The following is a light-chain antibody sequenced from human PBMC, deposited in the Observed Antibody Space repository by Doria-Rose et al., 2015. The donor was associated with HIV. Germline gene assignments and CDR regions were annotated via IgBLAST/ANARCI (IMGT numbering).Light chain of an antibody. CDR3: QQRNNGAA. V-gene: IGKV3-11*01. CDR1: QSVSSY. Sequence: SPATLSLSPGERATLSCRASQSVSSYLVWYQQKPGQAPRRRSGEASNRAAGIPARCSGGGSGTDFTRAISSLEPEDFAVYYCQQRNNGAACGGGTKVEI. J-gene: IGKJ4*01. CDR2: EAS.